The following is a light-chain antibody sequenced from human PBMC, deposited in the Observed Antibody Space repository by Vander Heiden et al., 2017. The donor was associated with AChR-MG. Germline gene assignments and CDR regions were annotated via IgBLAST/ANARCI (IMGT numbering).Light chain of an antibody. CDR2: GAS. J-gene: IGKJ1*01. Sequence: EIVLTQSPGTLSLSPGERATLSCRTSQSVSITYLAWYQQKPGQAPRLLIYGASSRATGIPDRFSGSGSGTDFILTISRLEPEDFAVYYCQQDGTSPCTFGQGTKVEIK. CDR3: QQDGTSPCT. V-gene: IGKV3-20*01. CDR1: QSVSITY.